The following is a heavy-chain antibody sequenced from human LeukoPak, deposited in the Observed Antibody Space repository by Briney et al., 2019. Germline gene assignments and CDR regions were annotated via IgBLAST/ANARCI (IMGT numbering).Heavy chain of an antibody. CDR2: INSDGSST. Sequence: GGSLRLSCAASGFTFSSYWMHWVRQAPGKGLVWVSRINSDGSSTSYADSVTGRFTISRDNAKNTLYLQMNSLRAEDTDVYYCARDVGASAPDAFDIWGQGTMVTVSS. CDR3: ARDVGASAPDAFDI. J-gene: IGHJ3*02. D-gene: IGHD1-26*01. CDR1: GFTFSSYW. V-gene: IGHV3-74*01.